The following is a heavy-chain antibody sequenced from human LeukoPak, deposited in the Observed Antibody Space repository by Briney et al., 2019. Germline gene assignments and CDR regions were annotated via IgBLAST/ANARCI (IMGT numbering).Heavy chain of an antibody. CDR1: GFSFSNAW. CDR3: AKTGTYFDFDY. Sequence: GGSLRLSCTASGFSFSNAWMSWVRQAPGKGLEWVANIDQDGGEKYYVDSVKGRFTIFRDNSKSSLFLQMNSLSPEDTAVYYCAKTGTYFDFDYWGQGALVTVSS. D-gene: IGHD1-26*01. J-gene: IGHJ4*02. V-gene: IGHV3-7*01. CDR2: IDQDGGEK.